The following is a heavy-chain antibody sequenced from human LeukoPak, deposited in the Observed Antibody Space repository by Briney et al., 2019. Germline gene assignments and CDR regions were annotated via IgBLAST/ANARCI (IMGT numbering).Heavy chain of an antibody. Sequence: PGGSLRLSCAASGFTFRSNWMHWVRQAPGKGLVRVSRINSDGSSTSYADSEKGRFTISRDNAENTLYLQMNSLRAEDTAVYYCARTYYHDSSGYYGDYYFDYWGQGTLVTVSS. CDR3: ARTYYHDSSGYYGDYYFDY. V-gene: IGHV3-74*01. CDR1: GFTFRSNW. CDR2: INSDGSST. J-gene: IGHJ4*02. D-gene: IGHD3-22*01.